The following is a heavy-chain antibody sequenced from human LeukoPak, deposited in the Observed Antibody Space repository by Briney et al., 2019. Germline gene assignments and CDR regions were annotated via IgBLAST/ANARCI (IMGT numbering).Heavy chain of an antibody. CDR3: AELGITMIGGV. D-gene: IGHD3-10*02. CDR2: ISTTGSSI. CDR1: GFTFSSYE. J-gene: IGHJ6*04. V-gene: IGHV3-48*03. Sequence: GGSLRLSCAASGFTFSSYEMNWVRQAPGKGLEWVSYISTTGSSIYYADSVKGRFTISRDNSKNTLYLQMNSLRAEGTAVYYCAELGITMIGGVWGKGTTVTISS.